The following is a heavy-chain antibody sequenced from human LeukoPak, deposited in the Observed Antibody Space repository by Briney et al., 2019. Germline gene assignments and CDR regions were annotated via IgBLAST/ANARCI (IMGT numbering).Heavy chain of an antibody. V-gene: IGHV4-34*01. CDR2: INHSGST. CDR1: GGSFSGYY. CDR3: ARVRATMITRWFDP. Sequence: SETLSLTCAVYGGSFSGYYWSWVRQPPVEGLEWIGEINHSGSTNYNPSLKSRVTISVDTSKNQFSLKLSSVTAADTAVYYCARVRATMITRWFDPWGQGTLVTVSS. J-gene: IGHJ5*02. D-gene: IGHD3-22*01.